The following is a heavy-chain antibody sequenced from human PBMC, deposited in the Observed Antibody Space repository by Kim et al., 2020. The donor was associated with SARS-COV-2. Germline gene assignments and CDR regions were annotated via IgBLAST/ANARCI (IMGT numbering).Heavy chain of an antibody. J-gene: IGHJ4*02. D-gene: IGHD6-19*01. CDR1: GYTFTSYG. CDR2: ISAYNGNT. Sequence: ASVKVSCKASGYTFTSYGISWVRQAPGQGLEWMGWISAYNGNTNYAQKLQGRVTMTTDTSTSTAYMELRSLRSDDTAVYYCARDDQVAGKSPTGYWGQGTLVTVSS. V-gene: IGHV1-18*01. CDR3: ARDDQVAGKSPTGY.